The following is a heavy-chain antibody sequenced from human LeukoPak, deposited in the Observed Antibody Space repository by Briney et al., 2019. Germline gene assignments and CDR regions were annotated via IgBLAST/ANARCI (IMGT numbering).Heavy chain of an antibody. Sequence: SETLSLTCTVSGDSISSTSHYWGWIRQPPGKGLEWIGSIYYSGSTYYNPSLKSRVTISIDTSKNHFSLNLASVTAADTAFYYCARRTIAAAGTDFDYWGQGTLVTVSS. J-gene: IGHJ4*02. D-gene: IGHD6-13*01. CDR3: ARRTIAAAGTDFDY. CDR1: GDSISSTSHY. V-gene: IGHV4-39*02. CDR2: IYYSGST.